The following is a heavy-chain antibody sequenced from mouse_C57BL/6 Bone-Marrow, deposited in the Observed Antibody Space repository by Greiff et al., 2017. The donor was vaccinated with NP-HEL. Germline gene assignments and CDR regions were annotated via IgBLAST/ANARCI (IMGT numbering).Heavy chain of an antibody. D-gene: IGHD2-4*01. V-gene: IGHV1-26*01. CDR1: GYTFTDYY. Sequence: VQLQQSGPELVKPGASVKISCKASGYTFTDYYMNWVKQSHGKSLEWIGDINPNNGGTSYNQKFKGKATLTVDKSSSTAYMELRSLTSEDSAVYYCAKGVIYYDYIDYWGQGTTLTVSS. CDR3: AKGVIYYDYIDY. CDR2: INPNNGGT. J-gene: IGHJ2*01.